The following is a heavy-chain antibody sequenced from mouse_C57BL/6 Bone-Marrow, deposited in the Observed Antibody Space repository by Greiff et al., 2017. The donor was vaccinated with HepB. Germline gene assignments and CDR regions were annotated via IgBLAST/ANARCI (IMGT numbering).Heavy chain of an antibody. Sequence: VQLQQSGAELARPGASVKMSCKASGYTFTSYTMHWVKQRPGQGLEWIGYINPSSGYTKYNQKFKDKATLTADKSSSTAYMQLSSLTSEDSAVYYCARFWLSAWFAYWGQGTLVTVSA. CDR2: INPSSGYT. J-gene: IGHJ3*01. CDR1: GYTFTSYT. CDR3: ARFWLSAWFAY. V-gene: IGHV1-4*01. D-gene: IGHD2-2*01.